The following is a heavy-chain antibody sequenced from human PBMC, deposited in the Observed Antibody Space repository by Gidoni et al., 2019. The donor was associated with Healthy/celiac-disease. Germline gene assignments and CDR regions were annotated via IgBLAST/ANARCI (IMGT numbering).Heavy chain of an antibody. D-gene: IGHD6-6*01. V-gene: IGHV1-69*04. Sequence: QVQLVQSGAEVKKPGSSVKVSCKASGRTFSSYAISWVRQAPGQGLEWMGRHIPILGIANYAQTFQGRVTITADKSTSTAYMELSSLRSEDTAVYYCARDTTSIAARPGWFDPWGQGTLVTVSS. CDR3: ARDTTSIAARPGWFDP. J-gene: IGHJ5*02. CDR1: GRTFSSYA. CDR2: HIPILGIA.